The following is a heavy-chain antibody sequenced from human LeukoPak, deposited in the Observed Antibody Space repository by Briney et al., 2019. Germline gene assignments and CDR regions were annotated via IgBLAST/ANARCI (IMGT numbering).Heavy chain of an antibody. CDR2: ISSNGGST. V-gene: IGHV3-64D*06. CDR3: VSRVGSWLVDY. D-gene: IGHD3-10*01. Sequence: PGGSLRLSCSASGFTYSSYAMHWVRQAPGKGLEYVSAISSNGGSTYYADSVKGRFTISRDNSKNTLYLQMSSLRAEDTAVYYCVSRVGSWLVDYWGQGTLVTVSS. J-gene: IGHJ4*02. CDR1: GFTYSSYA.